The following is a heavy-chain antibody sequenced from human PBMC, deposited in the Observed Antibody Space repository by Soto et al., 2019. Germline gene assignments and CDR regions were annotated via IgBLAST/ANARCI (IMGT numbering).Heavy chain of an antibody. V-gene: IGHV3-30-3*01. CDR1: GFTFSSYA. D-gene: IGHD6-13*01. J-gene: IGHJ4*02. CDR3: ARVRAIADNYFDY. CDR2: ISYDGSNK. Sequence: GGSLRLSCAASGFTFSSYAMHWVRQAPGKGLEWVAVISYDGSNKYYADSVKGRFTISRDNSKNTLYLQMNSLRAEDTAVYYCARVRAIADNYFDYWGQGTLVTVSS.